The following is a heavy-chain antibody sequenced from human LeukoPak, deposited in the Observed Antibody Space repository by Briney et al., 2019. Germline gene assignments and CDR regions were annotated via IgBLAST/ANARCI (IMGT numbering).Heavy chain of an antibody. Sequence: SETLSLTCAVYGGSFSGYYWSWIRQPPGKGLEWIGEINHSGSTNYNPSLKSRVTISVDTSKNQFSLKLGSVTAADTAVYYCARGLRNYYYYYGMDVWGQGTTVTVSS. CDR3: ARGLRNYYYYYGMDV. CDR1: GGSFSGYY. D-gene: IGHD4-17*01. CDR2: INHSGST. V-gene: IGHV4-34*01. J-gene: IGHJ6*02.